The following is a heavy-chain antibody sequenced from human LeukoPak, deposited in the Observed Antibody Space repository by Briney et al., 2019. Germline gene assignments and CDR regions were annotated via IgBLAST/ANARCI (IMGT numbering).Heavy chain of an antibody. J-gene: IGHJ4*02. D-gene: IGHD3-9*01. CDR3: ARVHATGYFSLDLGY. Sequence: ASVKVSCKASGYTFTGYFMHWVRQAPGQGLDWMGWINPNTGGTKYAQKFQGRVTMTRDTSIGTAYMELSTVTSDNTAVYFCARVHATGYFSLDLGYWGQGTLVTVSS. V-gene: IGHV1-2*02. CDR1: GYTFTGYF. CDR2: INPNTGGT.